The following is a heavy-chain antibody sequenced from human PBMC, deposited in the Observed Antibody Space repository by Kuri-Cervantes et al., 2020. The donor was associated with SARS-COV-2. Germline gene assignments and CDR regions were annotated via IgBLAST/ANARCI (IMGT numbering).Heavy chain of an antibody. D-gene: IGHD2-2*01. CDR2: TYHDGST. J-gene: IGHJ4*02. Sequence: SETLSLTCTVSGDTISSYSGSFHYWPWIRQPPGKGLEWIGGTYHDGSTYSNPSLKGRVTISVDTSKNQISLKLSSVTAADTAVYYCASRGLTVVPTWGQGILVTVSS. CDR3: ASRGLTVVPT. V-gene: IGHV4-39*01. CDR1: GDTISSYSGSFHY.